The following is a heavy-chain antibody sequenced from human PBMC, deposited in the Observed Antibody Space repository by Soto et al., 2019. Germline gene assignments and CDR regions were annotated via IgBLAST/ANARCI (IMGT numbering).Heavy chain of an antibody. CDR2: IGRKINIYAT. V-gene: IGHV3-73*02. Sequence: EVHLVQSGGGLVQPGGSLKVSCAASGFNFSGSTMHWVRQASGKGLEWVGRIGRKINIYATEYGASVEGRFTISRDDSKNTTFLLMKSLKNDDTGVYFCVRQRLAVSPLDHWGRGTLVTVSS. CDR1: GFNFSGST. J-gene: IGHJ4*02. D-gene: IGHD6-19*01. CDR3: VRQRLAVSPLDH.